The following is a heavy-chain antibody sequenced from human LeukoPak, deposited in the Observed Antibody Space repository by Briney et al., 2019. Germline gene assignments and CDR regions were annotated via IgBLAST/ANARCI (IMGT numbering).Heavy chain of an antibody. Sequence: KPGGSLRLSCAASGFTFITYTVNWVRQAPGKGLEWVSSIDSSSSTKYYADSLKGRFTISRDNAKNSLYLQMNSLRAEETAVYYCVRGDSRDYWGQGTLVTVSS. D-gene: IGHD3-22*01. CDR3: VRGDSRDY. CDR2: IDSSSSTK. V-gene: IGHV3-21*01. CDR1: GFTFITYT. J-gene: IGHJ4*02.